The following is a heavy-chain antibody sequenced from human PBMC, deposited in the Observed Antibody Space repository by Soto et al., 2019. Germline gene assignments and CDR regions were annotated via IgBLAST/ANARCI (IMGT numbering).Heavy chain of an antibody. CDR2: IYPGGSDT. CDR1: GYSFSSYW. J-gene: IGHJ4*02. CDR3: ARYCSGGSCYRPSYQFDY. V-gene: IGHV5-51*01. Sequence: GESLKISCKGSGYSFSSYWIGWVRQMPGQGPEWMGIIYPGGSDTRYSPSFQGQVTISADKSISTAYLQWSSLKASDTAMYYCARYCSGGSCYRPSYQFDYWGQGTLVTVSS. D-gene: IGHD2-15*01.